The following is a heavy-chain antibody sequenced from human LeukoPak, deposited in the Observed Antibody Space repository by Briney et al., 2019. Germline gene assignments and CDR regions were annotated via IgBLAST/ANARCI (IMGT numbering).Heavy chain of an antibody. V-gene: IGHV3-23*01. J-gene: IGHJ4*02. D-gene: IGHD2-8*01. CDR3: AKVANGGGDY. Sequence: PGVSLRLSCAASGFTFSSYAMSWVRQDPGKGLEWVSAISGSGGSTYYADSVKGRFTISRDNSKSTLYLQMSSLRAEDTAIYYCAKVANGGGDYWGQGTLVTVSS. CDR1: GFTFSSYA. CDR2: ISGSGGST.